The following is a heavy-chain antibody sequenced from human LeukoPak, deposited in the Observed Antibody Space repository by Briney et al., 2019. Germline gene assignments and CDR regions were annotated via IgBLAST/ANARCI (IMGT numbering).Heavy chain of an antibody. CDR3: ARLTGSYLDY. D-gene: IGHD7-27*01. CDR2: IWYDGSKK. Sequence: PGRSLRLSCAASGFTFSSNGMHWVRQAPGKGLEWVALIWYDGSKKYYADSVKGRFTISRDNSNNMLYLQMNSLRAEDTAVYYCARLTGSYLDYWGQGTVVTVSS. CDR1: GFTFSSNG. J-gene: IGHJ4*02. V-gene: IGHV3-33*08.